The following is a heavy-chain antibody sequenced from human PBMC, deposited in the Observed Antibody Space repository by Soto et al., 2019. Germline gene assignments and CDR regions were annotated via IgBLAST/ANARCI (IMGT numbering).Heavy chain of an antibody. CDR3: ASPYSSSSTSYYYYYGMDV. D-gene: IGHD6-6*01. Sequence: QLQLQESGPGLVKPSETLSLTCTVSGGSISSSSYYWGWIRQPPGKGLEWIGSIYYSGSTYYNPSLKSRVTISVDTSKNQFSLKLSSVTAADTAVYYCASPYSSSSTSYYYYYGMDVWGQGTTVTVSS. CDR1: GGSISSSSYY. J-gene: IGHJ6*02. CDR2: IYYSGST. V-gene: IGHV4-39*01.